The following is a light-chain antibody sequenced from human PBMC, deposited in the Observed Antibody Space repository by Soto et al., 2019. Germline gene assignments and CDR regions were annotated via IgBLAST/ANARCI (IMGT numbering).Light chain of an antibody. CDR3: GTWDSSLDTVV. Sequence: QAVVTQPPSVSAAPGQTVTISCSGSSSNIGGNYVSWYQQVPRTAPKLLIYDNEKRHSGIPDRFSGSKSGTSATLGITGLQTGDEADYYCGTWDSSLDTVVFGGGTKVTVL. J-gene: IGLJ2*01. CDR2: DNE. CDR1: SSNIGGNY. V-gene: IGLV1-51*01.